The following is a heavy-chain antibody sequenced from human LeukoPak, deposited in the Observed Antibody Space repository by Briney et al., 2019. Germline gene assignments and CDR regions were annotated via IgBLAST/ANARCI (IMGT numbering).Heavy chain of an antibody. V-gene: IGHV3-30*09. Sequence: GGSLRLSCAASGFTFSSYAMHWVRQAPGKGLEWVAVISYDGSNKYYADSVKGRFAISRDNSKNTLYLQMNSLRAEDTAVYYCARGRYFDYWGQGTLVTVSS. J-gene: IGHJ4*02. CDR3: ARGRYFDY. CDR1: GFTFSSYA. CDR2: ISYDGSNK.